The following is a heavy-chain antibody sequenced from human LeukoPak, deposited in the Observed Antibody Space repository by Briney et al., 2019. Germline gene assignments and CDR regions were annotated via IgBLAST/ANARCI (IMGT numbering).Heavy chain of an antibody. V-gene: IGHV3-23*01. CDR3: AKDRGRYYDSSGYYWGYYFDS. CDR1: GFTFSTYV. Sequence: GSLRLSCAASGFTFSTYVVNWVRQAPGKGLEWVSPISGSGGTTYYADSVKGRFTISRDNSEYTLYLQMSSLRAEDTAVYYCAKDRGRYYDSSGYYWGYYFDSWGQGILVTVST. CDR2: ISGSGGTT. J-gene: IGHJ4*02. D-gene: IGHD3-22*01.